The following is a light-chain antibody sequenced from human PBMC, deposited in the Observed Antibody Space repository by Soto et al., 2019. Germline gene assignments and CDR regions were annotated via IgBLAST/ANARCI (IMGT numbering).Light chain of an antibody. CDR2: GAS. J-gene: IGKJ1*01. V-gene: IGKV3-20*01. Sequence: EIVLTQSPGTLSLSPGERATLSCRASQSVSSNYLAWYQQKPGQAPRLLIYGASSRVTGIPDRFSGSGSGTDLTLTISRLEPEDFAMYYSQQYGSLWTFGQGTKVEIK. CDR3: QQYGSLWT. CDR1: QSVSSNY.